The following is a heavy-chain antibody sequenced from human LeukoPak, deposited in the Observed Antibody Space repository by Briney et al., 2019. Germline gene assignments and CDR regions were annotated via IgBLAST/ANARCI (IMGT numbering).Heavy chain of an antibody. D-gene: IGHD3-22*01. V-gene: IGHV1-2*06. CDR1: GYTFTSYG. CDR2: INPNSGGT. Sequence: ASVKVSCKASGYTFTSYGISWVRQAPGQGLEWMGRINPNSGGTNYAQKFQGRVTMTRDTSISTAYMELSRLRSDDTAVYYCARAPVGGGRSSGYLDYWGQGTLVTVSS. J-gene: IGHJ4*02. CDR3: ARAPVGGGRSSGYLDY.